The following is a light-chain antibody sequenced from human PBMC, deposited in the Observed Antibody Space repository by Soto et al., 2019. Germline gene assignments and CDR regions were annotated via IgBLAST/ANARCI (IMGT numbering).Light chain of an antibody. V-gene: IGKV3-20*01. Sequence: ESVLTQSPGTLSLSPGERATLSFRAVQRVSSSYLAWYQQKPGQAPRLLIFGASSRATGIPDRFSGSGSGTVFTLTISRLDPDDFAVYYCLLYGSSPPYTFGQGTKVDIK. CDR1: QRVSSSY. CDR2: GAS. J-gene: IGKJ2*01. CDR3: LLYGSSPPYT.